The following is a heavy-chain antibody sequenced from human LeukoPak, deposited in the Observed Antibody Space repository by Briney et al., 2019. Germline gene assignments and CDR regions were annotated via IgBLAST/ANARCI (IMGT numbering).Heavy chain of an antibody. J-gene: IGHJ4*02. CDR3: ARLPVARRRYCSSTSCYMDY. D-gene: IGHD2-2*02. V-gene: IGHV1-2*02. CDR2: INPNSGGT. Sequence: ASVKVSCKASGYTFTGYYMHWLRQAPGQGLEWMGWINPNSGGTNYAQKFQGRVTMTRDTSISTAYMELSRLRSDDTAVYYCARLPVARRRYCSSTSCYMDYWGQGTLVTVSS. CDR1: GYTFTGYY.